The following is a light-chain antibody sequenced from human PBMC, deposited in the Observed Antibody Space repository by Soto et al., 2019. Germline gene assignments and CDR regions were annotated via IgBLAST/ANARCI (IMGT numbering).Light chain of an antibody. CDR2: LHN. CDR1: TSNVGRNA. Sequence: QSVLTQPPSASGTPGQSVTISCSGGTSNVGRNAVNWYQQFPGSAPRLLIQLHNQRPSGVPTRFSASKSGTSASLAISGLQSEDEADYYCGTWDDSLNAMLFGGVTKVTVL. J-gene: IGLJ3*02. V-gene: IGLV1-44*01. CDR3: GTWDDSLNAML.